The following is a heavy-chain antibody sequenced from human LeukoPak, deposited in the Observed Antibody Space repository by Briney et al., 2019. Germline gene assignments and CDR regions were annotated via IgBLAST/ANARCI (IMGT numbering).Heavy chain of an antibody. CDR1: GFPFSSHW. Sequence: PGGSLRLSCAAPGFPFSSHWLSWFRQSPGKGLEWVAHISHDGSEKHYVDSVKGRFTISRDNARNSQFLQMNSLRVDDTAVYYCASGGGWVFFNWGQGTLVTVSS. CDR3: ASGGGWVFFN. D-gene: IGHD6-19*01. CDR2: ISHDGSEK. J-gene: IGHJ4*02. V-gene: IGHV3-7*01.